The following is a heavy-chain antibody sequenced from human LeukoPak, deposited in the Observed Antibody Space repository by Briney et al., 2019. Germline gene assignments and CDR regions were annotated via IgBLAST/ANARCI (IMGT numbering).Heavy chain of an antibody. CDR2: INHSGST. J-gene: IGHJ4*02. CDR1: GGSFSGYY. CDR3: ARILGYCSSTSCHTFDY. Sequence: SETLSLTCAVYGGSFSGYYWSWSRQPPGMGLEWIGEINHSGSTNYNPSLKSRVTISVDTSKNQFSLKLSSVTAADTAVYYCARILGYCSSTSCHTFDYWGQGTRVTVSS. V-gene: IGHV4-34*01. D-gene: IGHD2-2*02.